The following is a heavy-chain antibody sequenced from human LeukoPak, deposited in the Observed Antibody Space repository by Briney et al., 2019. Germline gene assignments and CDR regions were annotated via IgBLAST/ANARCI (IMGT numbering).Heavy chain of an antibody. V-gene: IGHV3-74*01. CDR3: VRLSWELGGGGVT. CDR1: GFTFSSYW. J-gene: IGHJ5*02. Sequence: GGSLRLSCAASGFTFSSYWMHWVRQAPGKGLVWISRINSDGSSTSYADSVKGRFTISRDNAKNTLYLQMDSLRAEDTAVYYCVRLSWELGGGGVTWGQGTLVTVSS. D-gene: IGHD1-26*01. CDR2: INSDGSST.